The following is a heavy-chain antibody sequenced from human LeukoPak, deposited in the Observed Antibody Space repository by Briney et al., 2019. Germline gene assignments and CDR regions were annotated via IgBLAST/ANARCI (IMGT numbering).Heavy chain of an antibody. D-gene: IGHD3-3*01. J-gene: IGHJ5*02. V-gene: IGHV5-51*01. CDR1: GYSFTSYW. Sequence: GESLKISCKGSGYSFTSYWIGWVRQMPGKGLEWMGIIYPGDSDTRYSPSFQGQVTISADKSISTAYLQWSSLKASDTAMYYCARVPNYDFWSGYYPIWFDPWGQGTLVTVSS. CDR2: IYPGDSDT. CDR3: ARVPNYDFWSGYYPIWFDP.